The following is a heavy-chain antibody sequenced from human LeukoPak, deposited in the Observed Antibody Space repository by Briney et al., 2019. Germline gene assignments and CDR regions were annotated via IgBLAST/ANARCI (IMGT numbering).Heavy chain of an antibody. CDR1: GGSISSTSYY. V-gene: IGHV4-39*01. D-gene: IGHD2-2*01. J-gene: IGHJ4*02. CDR3: ARHLLGYCSSTSCSQYYFDY. Sequence: SETLSLTCTVSGGSISSTSYYWGWIRQPPGKGLEWVAVIYYSGSTYYNPSLKSRVTISVDTSKNQFSLKLSSVTAADTAVYYCARHLLGYCSSTSCSQYYFDYWGQGTLVTVSS. CDR2: IYYSGST.